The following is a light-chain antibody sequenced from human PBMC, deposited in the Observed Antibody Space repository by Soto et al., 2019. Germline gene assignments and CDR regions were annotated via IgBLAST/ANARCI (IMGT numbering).Light chain of an antibody. J-gene: IGLJ1*01. Sequence: QSALTQPASLSWSPGQSITISCTGTSSDVGSYNLVSWYQQHPGKAPKLMIYEGSKRPSGVSNRFSGSKSGNTASLTISGLQAEDEADYYCCSYAGSSTYVFGTGTKVTVL. CDR2: EGS. V-gene: IGLV2-23*01. CDR3: CSYAGSSTYV. CDR1: SSDVGSYNL.